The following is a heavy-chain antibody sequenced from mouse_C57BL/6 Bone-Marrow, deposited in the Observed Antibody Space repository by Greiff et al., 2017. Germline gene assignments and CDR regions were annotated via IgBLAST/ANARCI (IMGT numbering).Heavy chain of an antibody. Sequence: EVQVVESGGDLVKPGGSLKLSCAASGFPFSSYGLSLVRQTPDKRLEWVATISSGGSYTYYPDSVKGRFTISRDNAKNTLYLQMSSLKSEDTAMYYCARRGTSWYFDVWGTGTTVTVSS. CDR3: ARRGTSWYFDV. V-gene: IGHV5-6*01. D-gene: IGHD3-3*01. J-gene: IGHJ1*03. CDR2: ISSGGSYT. CDR1: GFPFSSYG.